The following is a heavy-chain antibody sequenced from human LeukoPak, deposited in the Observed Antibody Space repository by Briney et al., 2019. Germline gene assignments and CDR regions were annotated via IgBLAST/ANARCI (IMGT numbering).Heavy chain of an antibody. V-gene: IGHV4-30-4*01. D-gene: IGHD1-1*01. J-gene: IGHJ4*02. CDR1: GGSISSGDYY. CDR2: IYYSGST. Sequence: SETLSLTCTVSGGSISSGDYYWSWIRQPPGKGLEWIGYIYYSGSTYYNPSLKSRVTISVDTSKNQFSLKLSSVTAADTAVYYCARVELERRPFDYWGQGTLVTVSS. CDR3: ARVELERRPFDY.